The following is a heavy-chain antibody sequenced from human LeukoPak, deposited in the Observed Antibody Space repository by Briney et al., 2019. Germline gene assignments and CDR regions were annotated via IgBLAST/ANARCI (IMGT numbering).Heavy chain of an antibody. CDR3: ARRRYYDGSGYLE. CDR1: GDSVSRSDSY. CDR2: IYYSGRT. J-gene: IGHJ1*01. V-gene: IGHV4-39*01. D-gene: IGHD3-22*01. Sequence: SETLSLTCSVSGDSVSRSDSYWDWIRQPPGKGLEWIGTIYYSGRTYYSPSLKSRVTMSVDPSNNKFSLNLRSVTAADTAVYYCARRRYYDGSGYLEWGQGTLLSVSS.